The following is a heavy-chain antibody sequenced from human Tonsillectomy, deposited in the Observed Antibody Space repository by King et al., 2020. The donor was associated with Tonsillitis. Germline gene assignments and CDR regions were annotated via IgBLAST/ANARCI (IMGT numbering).Heavy chain of an antibody. D-gene: IGHD3-16*02. Sequence: VQLVESGGVVVQPGGSLRLSCAASGFSFDDYGMHWVRQAPGKGLEWVSLISWDGDTTYYADFVKGRFTISRDNSKNSLSLQMNSLRAEDTALYYCVKDRVPNYRLSNYYAMNVWGQGTTVTVSS. CDR2: ISWDGDTT. CDR3: VKDRVPNYRLSNYYAMNV. CDR1: GFSFDDYG. V-gene: IGHV3-43D*03. J-gene: IGHJ6*02.